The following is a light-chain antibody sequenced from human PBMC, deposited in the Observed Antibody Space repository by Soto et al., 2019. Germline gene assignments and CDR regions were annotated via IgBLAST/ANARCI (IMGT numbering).Light chain of an antibody. CDR3: QQINNYPLT. J-gene: IGKJ4*01. Sequence: DIQLTQSSSXLSASLGDRVTITCRASQGIGSYLAWYQQKPGKAPRLLIYAASTLQSGVPSRFSGSGSDTEFTLTISSLQPEDFATYYCQQINNYPLTFGGGTKVDSK. V-gene: IGKV1-9*01. CDR1: QGIGSY. CDR2: AAS.